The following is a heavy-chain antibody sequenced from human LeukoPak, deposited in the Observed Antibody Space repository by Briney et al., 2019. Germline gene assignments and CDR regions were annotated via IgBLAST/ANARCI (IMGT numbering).Heavy chain of an antibody. CDR2: INPNSGGT. J-gene: IGHJ5*02. D-gene: IGHD1-1*01. CDR3: AREVGVQLERRKFRFDP. Sequence: ASVKVSCKASGYTFTGYYMHWVRQAPGQGLEWMGWINPNSGGTNYAQKFQGRVTMTRDTSISTAYMELSRLRSDDTAVYYCAREVGVQLERRKFRFDPWGQGTLVAVSS. CDR1: GYTFTGYY. V-gene: IGHV1-2*02.